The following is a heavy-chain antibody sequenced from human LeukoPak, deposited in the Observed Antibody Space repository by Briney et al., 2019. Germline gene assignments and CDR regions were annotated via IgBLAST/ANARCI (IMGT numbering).Heavy chain of an antibody. V-gene: IGHV3-74*01. CDR1: GFTVTSNW. CDR3: ATVFDL. Sequence: GGSLRLSCAASGFTVTSNWIHWVRQAPGKGLVWVSRIDDAGSGTGYADPVKGRFTISRDTAKNTVYLQMNSLRVDDTAVYYCATVFDLWGQGTLVTVSS. CDR2: IDDAGSGT. J-gene: IGHJ4*02.